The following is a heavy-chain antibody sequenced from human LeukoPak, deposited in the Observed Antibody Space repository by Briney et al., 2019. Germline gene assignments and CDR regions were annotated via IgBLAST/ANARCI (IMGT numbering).Heavy chain of an antibody. CDR3: AKDLAGSGSYSFDY. V-gene: IGHV3-23*01. D-gene: IGHD1-26*01. Sequence: GGSLRLSRAASGFTFSNYAMNWVRQAPGRGLEWVSAISGSGGSTYYADSVKGRFTISRDNSKNTLYLQMNSLRAEDTAVYYCAKDLAGSGSYSFDYWGQGTLVTVSS. CDR1: GFTFSNYA. CDR2: ISGSGGST. J-gene: IGHJ4*02.